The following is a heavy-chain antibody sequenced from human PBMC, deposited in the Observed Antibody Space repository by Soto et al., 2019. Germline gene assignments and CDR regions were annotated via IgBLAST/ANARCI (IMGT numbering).Heavy chain of an antibody. Sequence: PGESLKISCKGSWYSFTSYWIGWVRQMPGKGLEWMGIIYPGDSDARYSPSFQGQVTISADKSISTAYLQWSSLKASDTAMYYCARLPIVVVPAANTYYYYSYGMDVWRQGTTVTVSS. CDR2: IYPGDSDA. CDR3: ARLPIVVVPAANTYYYYSYGMDV. V-gene: IGHV5-51*01. J-gene: IGHJ6*02. D-gene: IGHD2-2*01. CDR1: WYSFTSYW.